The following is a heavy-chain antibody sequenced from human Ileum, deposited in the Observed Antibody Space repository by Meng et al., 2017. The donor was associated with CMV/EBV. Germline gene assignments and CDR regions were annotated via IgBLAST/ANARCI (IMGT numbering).Heavy chain of an antibody. J-gene: IGHJ4*02. V-gene: IGHV1-18*04. D-gene: IGHD7-27*01. Sequence: QVHRLQSGAEVKKPGASVKISCKTSGYTFTDHNIGWVRQAPGQGLEWVGWISLGNGQTVYGHKVQGRVTVTTDTSTSTAYMKLRSLRSDDTAMYYCARDVWGFDYWGQGTLVTVSS. CDR2: ISLGNGQT. CDR3: ARDVWGFDY. CDR1: GYTFTDHN.